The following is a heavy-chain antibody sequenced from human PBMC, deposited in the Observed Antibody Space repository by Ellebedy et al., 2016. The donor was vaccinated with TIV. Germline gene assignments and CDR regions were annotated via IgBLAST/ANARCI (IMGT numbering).Heavy chain of an antibody. V-gene: IGHV4-39*01. CDR2: IYYTGTT. CDR3: AADYDIVAGYYRGDAFDV. Sequence: SETLSLTXTVSGGSISRTTYYWGWIRQPPGKGLEWLGTIYYTGTTYYNPSLNSRVTISIETSKNQFSLKLNSVTAADTAVYYCAADYDIVAGYYRGDAFDVWGQGTMVTVSS. J-gene: IGHJ3*01. D-gene: IGHD3-9*01. CDR1: GGSISRTTYY.